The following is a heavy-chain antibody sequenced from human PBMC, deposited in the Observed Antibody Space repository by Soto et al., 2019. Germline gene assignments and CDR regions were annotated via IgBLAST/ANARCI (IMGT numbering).Heavy chain of an antibody. CDR3: TRERTGTTSMDV. V-gene: IGHV1-8*01. CDR2: MNPTSGNT. CDR1: GYTFTSYD. Sequence: QVQLVQSGAEVKKPGASVKVSCKASGYTFTSYDINWVRQAAGQGLEWMGWMNPTSGNTGYAQKFQGRVTMTRNTSISTAYMELSSLRSEEPAVYYCTRERTGTTSMDVWGQGPRVTVSS. D-gene: IGHD1-1*01. J-gene: IGHJ6*02.